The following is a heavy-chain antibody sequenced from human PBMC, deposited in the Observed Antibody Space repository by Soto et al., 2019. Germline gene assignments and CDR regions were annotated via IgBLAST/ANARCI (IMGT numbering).Heavy chain of an antibody. V-gene: IGHV1-2*02. CDR1: GYRFTGYY. CDR2: INPSTGGT. CDR3: ARDLGGLGDPFDS. D-gene: IGHD3-16*01. J-gene: IGHJ4*02. Sequence: QVHLVQSGAEVKKPGASVKVSCKAAGYRFTGYYIHWVRQAPGQGFEWMGWINPSTGGTSYAQKFQGRFTVTRDTSISTAYMELSRLRSDDTAVYYCARDLGGLGDPFDSWGQGTRVTVSS.